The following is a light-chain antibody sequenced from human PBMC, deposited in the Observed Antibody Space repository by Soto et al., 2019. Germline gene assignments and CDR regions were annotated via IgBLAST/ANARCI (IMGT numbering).Light chain of an antibody. CDR2: DVS. CDR1: SSDVGGYNY. V-gene: IGLV2-14*01. CDR3: SSYTSSSTLRGV. Sequence: QSVLTQPASVSGSPGQSITISCTGTSSDVGGYNYVSWYQQHPGKAPKLMIYDVSNWPSGVSNRFSGSKSGNTASLTISGLQAEDEADYYCSSYTSSSTLRGVFGGGTKLTVL. J-gene: IGLJ2*01.